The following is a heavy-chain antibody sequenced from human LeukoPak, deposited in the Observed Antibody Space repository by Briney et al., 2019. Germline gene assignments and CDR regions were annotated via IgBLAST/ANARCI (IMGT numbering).Heavy chain of an antibody. D-gene: IGHD3-22*01. CDR3: ARDRDDSSGYWPFDP. CDR1: GFTFSSYS. V-gene: IGHV3-21*01. Sequence: PGGSLRLSCAASGFTFSSYSMNWVRQAPGKGLEWVSSISSSSSYIYHADSVKGRFTISRDNAKNSLYLQMNSLRAEDTAVYYCARDRDDSSGYWPFDPWGQGTLVTVSS. J-gene: IGHJ5*02. CDR2: ISSSSSYI.